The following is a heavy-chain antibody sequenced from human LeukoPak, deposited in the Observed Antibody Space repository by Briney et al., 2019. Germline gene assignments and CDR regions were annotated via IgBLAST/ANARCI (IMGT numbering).Heavy chain of an antibody. Sequence: ASVKVSCKAPGYTFTNYDINWVRQATGQGLEWMGWMNPNSDNIGYAQKFQGRVTMTRDTSISTAYMELSSLRSEDTAVYYCARGNYDGYYFDSWGQGTLVTVFS. CDR1: GYTFTNYD. J-gene: IGHJ4*02. CDR3: ARGNYDGYYFDS. V-gene: IGHV1-8*01. D-gene: IGHD4-23*01. CDR2: MNPNSDNI.